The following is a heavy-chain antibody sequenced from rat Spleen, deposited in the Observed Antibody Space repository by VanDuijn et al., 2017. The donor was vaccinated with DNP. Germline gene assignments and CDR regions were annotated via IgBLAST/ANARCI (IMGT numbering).Heavy chain of an antibody. J-gene: IGHJ2*01. CDR2: IIYDGSST. D-gene: IGHD4-3*01. Sequence: EVQLVESGGGLVRPGNSLRLSCAASGFIFSDYAMAWVRQSPKMGLEWVATIIYDGSSTFYRDSVTGRFTISRDFAKSTLYLQMDSLRSEDSATYYCVRWYNSGHYFDYWGQGVMVTVSS. CDR1: GFIFSDYA. CDR3: VRWYNSGHYFDY. V-gene: IGHV5-17*01.